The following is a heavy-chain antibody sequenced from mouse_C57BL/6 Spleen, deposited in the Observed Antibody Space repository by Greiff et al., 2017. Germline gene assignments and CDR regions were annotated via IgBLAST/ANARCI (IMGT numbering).Heavy chain of an antibody. V-gene: IGHV1-64*01. CDR2: IHPNSGST. CDR3: ARKQTNWDYFDY. Sequence: QVQLKQPGAELVKPGASVKLSCKASGYTFTSYWMHWVKQRPGQGLEWIGMIHPNSGSTNYNEKFKSKATLTVDKSSSTAYMQLSSLTSEDSAVYYCARKQTNWDYFDYWGQGTTLTVSS. D-gene: IGHD4-1*01. J-gene: IGHJ2*01. CDR1: GYTFTSYW.